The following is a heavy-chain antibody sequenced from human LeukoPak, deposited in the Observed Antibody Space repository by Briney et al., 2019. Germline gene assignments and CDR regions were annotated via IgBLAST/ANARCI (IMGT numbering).Heavy chain of an antibody. J-gene: IGHJ4*02. CDR3: VRDRDWGFDY. Sequence: GGSLRLSCAASGFTFSTYSMNWVRQAPGKGLEWVSYISSSDIYYADSVKGRFTISRDNAKNSLYLQMNSLRAEDTAVYYCVRDRDWGFDYWGQGTLVSVSS. V-gene: IGHV3-21*05. CDR2: ISSSDI. CDR1: GFTFSTYS. D-gene: IGHD2-21*02.